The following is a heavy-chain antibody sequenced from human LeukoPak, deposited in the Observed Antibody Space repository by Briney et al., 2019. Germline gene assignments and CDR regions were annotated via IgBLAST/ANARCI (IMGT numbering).Heavy chain of an antibody. CDR1: GGSISSGGYY. Sequence: SETLSLTCTVSGGSISSGGYYWSWIRQPPGKGLEWIGYIYHSGSTYYNPSLKSRVTISVDTSKNQFSLKLSSVTAADTAVYYCAIREPGKVVPAASVGYWGQGTLVTVSS. J-gene: IGHJ4*02. CDR3: AIREPGKVVPAASVGY. CDR2: IYHSGST. D-gene: IGHD2-2*01. V-gene: IGHV4-30-2*01.